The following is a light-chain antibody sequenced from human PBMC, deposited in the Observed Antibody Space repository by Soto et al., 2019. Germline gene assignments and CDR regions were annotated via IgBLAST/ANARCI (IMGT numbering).Light chain of an antibody. V-gene: IGLV2-11*01. CDR1: SSDVGNYNY. Sequence: QSALTQPRSVSGSPGQSVTISCTGTSSDVGNYNYVSWYQQHPGKAPKLMIYDVTKRPSGVPDRFSGSKSDNTASLTISGLQAEDEADYYCCSYAGSYSYVFATGTKVTVL. CDR3: CSYAGSYSYV. J-gene: IGLJ1*01. CDR2: DVT.